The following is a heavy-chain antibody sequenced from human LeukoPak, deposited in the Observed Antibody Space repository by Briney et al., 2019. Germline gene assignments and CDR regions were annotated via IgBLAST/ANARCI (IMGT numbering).Heavy chain of an antibody. V-gene: IGHV4-59*07. CDR1: GGSMISHY. CDR2: IFYSAST. CDR3: ARTTYTYGYGPCFDP. D-gene: IGHD5-18*01. J-gene: IGHJ5*02. Sequence: SDTLSLTCTVSGGSMISHYWNWIRQPPGKGLEWIGYIFYSASTNYNPSLKSRVNISVDTSKNQFSLRLSSVTAADTAVYYCARTTYTYGYGPCFDPWGQGTLVTASS.